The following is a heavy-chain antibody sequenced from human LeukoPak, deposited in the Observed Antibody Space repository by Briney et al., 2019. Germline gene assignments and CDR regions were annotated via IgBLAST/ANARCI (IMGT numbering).Heavy chain of an antibody. CDR2: IKQDGSEK. CDR1: GFTFSSYW. V-gene: IGHV3-7*01. J-gene: IGHJ4*02. Sequence: GGXLRLSCAASGFTFSSYWMSWVRQAPGKGLEGVANIKQDGSEKYYVDSVKGRSTLSRDNAKNSLYLQMNSLRAEDTAVYYCARDPFLVVAMDYWGQGTLVTVSS. D-gene: IGHD2-15*01. CDR3: ARDPFLVVAMDY.